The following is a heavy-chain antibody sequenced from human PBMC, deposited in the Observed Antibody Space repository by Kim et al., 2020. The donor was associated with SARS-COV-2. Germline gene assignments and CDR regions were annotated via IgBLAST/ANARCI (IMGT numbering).Heavy chain of an antibody. Sequence: GGSLRLSCAASGFTFSSYAMHWVRQAPGKGLEWVAVISYDGSNKYYADSVKGRFTISRDNSKNTLYLQMNSLRAEDTAVYYCASAQGGHYYDSSGYFFDYYYGMDVWGQGTTVTVSS. D-gene: IGHD3-22*01. CDR3: ASAQGGHYYDSSGYFFDYYYGMDV. CDR1: GFTFSSYA. CDR2: ISYDGSNK. V-gene: IGHV3-30*04. J-gene: IGHJ6*02.